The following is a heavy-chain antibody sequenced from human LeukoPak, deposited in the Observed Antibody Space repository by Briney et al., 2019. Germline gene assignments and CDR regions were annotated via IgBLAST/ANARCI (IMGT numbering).Heavy chain of an antibody. V-gene: IGHV4-61*08. D-gene: IGHD1-26*01. CDR3: ARLVGATPNDAFDI. Sequence: SQTLSLTCTVSGGSISSGGYYWSWIRQPPGKGLEWIGYIYYSGSTNYNPSLKSRVTISVDTSKNQFSLKLSSVTAADTAVYYCARLVGATPNDAFDIWGQGTMVTVSS. CDR1: GGSISSGGYY. CDR2: IYYSGST. J-gene: IGHJ3*02.